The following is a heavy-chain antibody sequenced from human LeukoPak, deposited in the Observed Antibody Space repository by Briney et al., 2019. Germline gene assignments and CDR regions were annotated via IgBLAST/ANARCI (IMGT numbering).Heavy chain of an antibody. CDR2: IYYSGST. Sequence: SETLSLTCTVSGGSISSYYWSWIRQPPGKGLEWIGYIYYSGSTNYNPSLKSRVTISVDTSKNQFSLKLSSVTAADTAVYYCARDGYYYDSSGYYSLGAFDIWGQGTMVTVSS. J-gene: IGHJ3*02. CDR1: GGSISSYY. V-gene: IGHV4-59*01. D-gene: IGHD3-22*01. CDR3: ARDGYYYDSSGYYSLGAFDI.